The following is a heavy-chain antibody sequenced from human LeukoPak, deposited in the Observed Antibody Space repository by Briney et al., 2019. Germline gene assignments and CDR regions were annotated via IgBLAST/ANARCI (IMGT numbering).Heavy chain of an antibody. J-gene: IGHJ4*02. CDR1: GGSISSYY. V-gene: IGHV4-59*01. Sequence: SETLSLTCTVSGGSISSYYWSWIRQPPGKGLEWIGYISYSGSTNYNPSLKSRVTISVDTSKYQFSLNLSSVTAADTAVYYCARGNSYCSSTSCSRHYFDYWARGTLVTVSS. CDR2: ISYSGST. D-gene: IGHD2-2*01. CDR3: ARGNSYCSSTSCSRHYFDY.